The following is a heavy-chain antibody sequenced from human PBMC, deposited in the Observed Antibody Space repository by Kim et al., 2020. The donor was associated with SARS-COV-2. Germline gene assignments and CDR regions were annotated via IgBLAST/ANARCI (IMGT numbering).Heavy chain of an antibody. CDR1: GFTFSSYG. V-gene: IGHV3-30*18. D-gene: IGHD5-18*01. Sequence: GGSLRLSCAASGFTFSSYGMHWVRQAPGKGLEWVAVISYDGSNKYYADSVKGRFTISRDNSKNTLYLQMNSLRAEDTAVYYCAKARDPNTAMVPVDYWG. CDR2: ISYDGSNK. J-gene: IGHJ4*01. CDR3: AKARDPNTAMVPVDY.